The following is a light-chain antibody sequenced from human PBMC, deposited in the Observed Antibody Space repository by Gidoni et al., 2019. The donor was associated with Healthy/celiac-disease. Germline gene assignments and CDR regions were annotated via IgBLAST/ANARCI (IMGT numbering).Light chain of an antibody. CDR3: QQSDSTTWT. CDR2: DAS. J-gene: IGKJ1*01. V-gene: IGKV1-39*01. Sequence: DIQLIPSPSSLSASVGDRVTITCRASQRISSYLNWYQQKPGKAPKLLIYDASNLESGVPSRFSGSGSGTDFTLTISSLQPEDFATYYCQQSDSTTWTFGQGTKVEIK. CDR1: QRISSY.